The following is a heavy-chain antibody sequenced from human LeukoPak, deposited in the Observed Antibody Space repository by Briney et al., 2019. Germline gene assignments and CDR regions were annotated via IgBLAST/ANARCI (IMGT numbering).Heavy chain of an antibody. J-gene: IGHJ4*02. CDR2: ISWYSGSI. CDR1: GFIFDDFG. CDR3: AKGSCGADCYPDS. D-gene: IGHD2-21*02. Sequence: TGGSLRLSCAAAGFIFDDFGMHWVRHAPGKGLEWVSGISWYSGSIAYADSVKGRFTISRDNAKNSLFLQMSSLRTEDTAFYYCAKGSCGADCYPDSWGQGTLVTVSS. V-gene: IGHV3-9*01.